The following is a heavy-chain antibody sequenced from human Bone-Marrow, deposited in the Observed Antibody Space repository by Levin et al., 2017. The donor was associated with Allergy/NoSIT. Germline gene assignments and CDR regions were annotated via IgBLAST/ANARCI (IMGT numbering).Heavy chain of an antibody. Sequence: SETLSLTCTVSGGSISSSSYYWGWIRQPPGKGLEWIGSIYYSGSTYYNPSLKSRVTISVDTSKNQFSLKLSSVTAADTAVYYCARHYARFLEGYPDYWGQGTLVTVSS. J-gene: IGHJ4*02. V-gene: IGHV4-39*07. CDR1: GGSISSSSYY. D-gene: IGHD3-3*01. CDR3: ARHYARFLEGYPDY. CDR2: IYYSGST.